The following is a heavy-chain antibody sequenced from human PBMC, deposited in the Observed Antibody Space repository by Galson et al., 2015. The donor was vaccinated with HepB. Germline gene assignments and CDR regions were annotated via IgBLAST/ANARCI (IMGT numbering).Heavy chain of an antibody. V-gene: IGHV1-18*01. CDR2: ISAYNGYT. CDR1: GYTFTSYG. CDR3: AVDPLGALMKAFDI. Sequence: SVKVSCKASGYTFTSYGISWVRQAPGQGLEWMGWISAYNGYTNYAQKLQGRVTMTTDTSTSTAYMELRSLRSDDTAVYYCAVDPLGALMKAFDIWGQGTMVTVSS. J-gene: IGHJ3*02. D-gene: IGHD3-16*01.